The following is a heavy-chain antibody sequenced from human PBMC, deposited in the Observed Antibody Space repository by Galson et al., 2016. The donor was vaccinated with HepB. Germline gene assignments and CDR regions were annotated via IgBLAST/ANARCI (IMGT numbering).Heavy chain of an antibody. CDR1: GFTFSSHG. CDR2: ISYDGTNK. CDR3: AKDPDDGDHVPELHDY. J-gene: IGHJ4*02. V-gene: IGHV3-30*18. D-gene: IGHD4-17*01. Sequence: SLRLSCAASGFTFSSHGMHWVRQSPGKGLEWVAVISYDGTNKYHRDSVKGRFTISRDNSKNTLYLQMNSLRPEDTAVYHCAKDPDDGDHVPELHDYWGPGTLVTVSS.